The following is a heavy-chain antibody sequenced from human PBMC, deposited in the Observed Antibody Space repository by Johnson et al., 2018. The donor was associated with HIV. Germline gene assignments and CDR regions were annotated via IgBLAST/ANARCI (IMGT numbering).Heavy chain of an antibody. J-gene: IGHJ3*02. Sequence: VQLVESGGGLIQPGGSLRLSCVGSGFTVSSNYMSWVRQAPGKGLEWVGRIKSKTDGGTTDYAAPVKGRFTISRDDSKNTLYLQMNSLKTEDTAVYYCTTKTTVVTLGFDIWGQGTMVTVSS. V-gene: IGHV3-15*01. CDR2: IKSKTDGGTT. D-gene: IGHD4-23*01. CDR3: TTKTTVVTLGFDI. CDR1: GFTVSSNY.